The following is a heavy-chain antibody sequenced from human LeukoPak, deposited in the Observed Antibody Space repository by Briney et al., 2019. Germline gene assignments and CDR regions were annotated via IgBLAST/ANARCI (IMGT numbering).Heavy chain of an antibody. V-gene: IGHV3-49*05. D-gene: IGHD6-19*01. CDR1: GFTFGDYL. CDR3: SRGSGWLSVY. J-gene: IGHJ4*02. Sequence: KPGGSLRLSCTASGFTFGDYLMSWFRQAPGKGLEWIGFISGGTTEYAASVKGRFTISRDESTSIAYLQMNSLTTEDTAVYYCSRGSGWLSVYWGQGTLVTVSS. CDR2: ISGGTT.